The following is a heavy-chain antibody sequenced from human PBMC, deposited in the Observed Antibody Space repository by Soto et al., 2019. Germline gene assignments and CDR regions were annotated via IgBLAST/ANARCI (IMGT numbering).Heavy chain of an antibody. Sequence: ASVKVSCKASGYTFTSYAMHWVRQAPGQRLEWMGWINAGNGNTKYSQKFQGRVTITRDTSASTAYMELSSLRSEDTAVYYCARDLGGIDLWFGELLENYGMDVWGQGTTVTVS. D-gene: IGHD3-10*01. CDR3: ARDLGGIDLWFGELLENYGMDV. CDR2: INAGNGNT. J-gene: IGHJ6*02. V-gene: IGHV1-3*01. CDR1: GYTFTSYA.